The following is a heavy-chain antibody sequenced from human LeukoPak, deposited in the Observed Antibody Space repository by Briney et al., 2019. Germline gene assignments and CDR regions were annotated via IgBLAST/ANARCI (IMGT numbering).Heavy chain of an antibody. CDR3: ARDSLYYYDSSGYNPNWFDP. J-gene: IGHJ5*02. CDR2: ISAYNGNT. V-gene: IGHV1-18*01. CDR1: GYTFTSYG. Sequence: ASVKVSCKASGYTFTSYGISWVRQAPGQGLEWMGWISAYNGNTNYAQKLQGRVTMTTDTSTSTAYMELRSLRSDDTAVYYRARDSLYYYDSSGYNPNWFDPWGQGTLVTVSS. D-gene: IGHD3-22*01.